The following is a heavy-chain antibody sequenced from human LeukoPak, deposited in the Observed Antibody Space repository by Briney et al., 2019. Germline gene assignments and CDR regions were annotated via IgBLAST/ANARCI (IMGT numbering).Heavy chain of an antibody. V-gene: IGHV4-34*01. Sequence: SETLSLTCGVYGESFSDYYYNWIRQPPGKGLEWIGEINPSGITNYNPSLKSRITVPVDTSKKHFSLKLSSVTAADTAVYYCARLYDGSAYHADHFDYWGQGTLVIVSS. CDR1: GESFSDYY. CDR3: ARLYDGSAYHADHFDY. D-gene: IGHD3-22*01. J-gene: IGHJ4*02. CDR2: INPSGIT.